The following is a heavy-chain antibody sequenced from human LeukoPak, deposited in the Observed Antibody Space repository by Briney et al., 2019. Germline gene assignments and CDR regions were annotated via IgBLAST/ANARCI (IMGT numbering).Heavy chain of an antibody. Sequence: GGSLRLSCAASGFTFSSYSMNWVRQAPGKGLEWVSSISSSSSYIYYADSVKGRFTISRDNAKNSLYLQMNSLRAEDTAVYYCASLYSSSFTFDYWGQGTLVTVSS. CDR1: GFTFSSYS. J-gene: IGHJ4*02. CDR3: ASLYSSSFTFDY. CDR2: ISSSSSYI. D-gene: IGHD6-6*01. V-gene: IGHV3-21*01.